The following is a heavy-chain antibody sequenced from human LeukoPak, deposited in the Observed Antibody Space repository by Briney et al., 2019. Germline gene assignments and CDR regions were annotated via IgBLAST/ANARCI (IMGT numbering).Heavy chain of an antibody. V-gene: IGHV3-23*01. CDR1: GFPFSDFS. D-gene: IGHD2-8*01. Sequence: GGSLGLSCATSGFPFSDFSMSWVRQAPGKGLEWISTTNSGGTSTYYAESAKGRFTISRDNSKNTLYLQMSSLRVEDTAVYYCAKQSYARSLGEGGPGTLVSVSS. CDR3: AKQSYARSLGE. CDR2: TNSGGTST. J-gene: IGHJ4*02.